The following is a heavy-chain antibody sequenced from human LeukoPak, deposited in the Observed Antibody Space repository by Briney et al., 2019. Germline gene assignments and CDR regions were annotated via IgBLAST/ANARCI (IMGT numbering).Heavy chain of an antibody. CDR1: GGSISSYY. Sequence: SETLSLTCTVSGGSISSYYWSWIRQPPGKGLEWIGSIYYSGSTNYSPSLKSRVTISVDTSKNQFSLKLSSVTAADTAVYYCARLLSGYYRYYFDYWGQGTLLTVSS. V-gene: IGHV4-59*08. CDR2: IYYSGST. CDR3: ARLLSGYYRYYFDY. D-gene: IGHD3-22*01. J-gene: IGHJ4*02.